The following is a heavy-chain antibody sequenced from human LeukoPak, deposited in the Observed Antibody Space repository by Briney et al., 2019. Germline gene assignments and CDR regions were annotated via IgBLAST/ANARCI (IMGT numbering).Heavy chain of an antibody. CDR2: IYYSGST. CDR1: GGSISSYY. Sequence: SETLSLTCTGSGGSISSYYWSWIRQPPGKGLEWIGYIYYSGSTNYNPSLKSRVTISVDTSKNQFSLKLNSVTAADTAVYFCVRLGRCSGGHCLDDYWGQGTLVTVSS. CDR3: VRLGRCSGGHCLDDY. J-gene: IGHJ4*02. V-gene: IGHV4-59*01. D-gene: IGHD2-15*01.